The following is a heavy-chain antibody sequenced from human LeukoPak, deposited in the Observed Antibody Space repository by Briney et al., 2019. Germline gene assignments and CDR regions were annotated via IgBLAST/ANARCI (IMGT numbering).Heavy chain of an antibody. CDR2: IYHSGST. V-gene: IGHV4-38-2*01. Sequence: SKTLSLTCAVSGYPISSGSYWGWIRRPPGKGLEWIGSIYHSGSTYYNPSLKSRVTISVDTSKNQFSLKLSSVTAADTAVYYCARRNWGPVDYWGQGTLVTVSS. CDR3: ARRNWGPVDY. J-gene: IGHJ4*02. CDR1: GYPISSGSY. D-gene: IGHD7-27*01.